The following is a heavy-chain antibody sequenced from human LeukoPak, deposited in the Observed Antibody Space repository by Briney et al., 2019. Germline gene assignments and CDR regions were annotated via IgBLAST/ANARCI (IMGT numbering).Heavy chain of an antibody. CDR1: GFTFSTYW. D-gene: IGHD5-24*01. Sequence: GGSLRLSCATSGFTFSTYWMSWVRQAPGKGMEWVANIKQDGSETYYADSVKGRFTIFRDNAKNSMYMKMDSLRVEDTAVYYCANGDGFDYWGQGTLVIVSS. J-gene: IGHJ4*02. CDR3: ANGDGFDY. CDR2: IKQDGSET. V-gene: IGHV3-7*01.